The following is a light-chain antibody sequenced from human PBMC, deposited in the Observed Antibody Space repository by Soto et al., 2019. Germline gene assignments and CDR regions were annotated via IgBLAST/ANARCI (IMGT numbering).Light chain of an antibody. J-gene: IGKJ1*01. Sequence: DIQMTQSPSTLSASVGDRVTITCRASQTIPRWLAWYQQKPGKAPKVLIYDASSLESGVPSRFSRSASGTEFTLTISSLQPEDSATYYCQQYNSYSTTFGQGTKVEIK. CDR2: DAS. V-gene: IGKV1-5*01. CDR1: QTIPRW. CDR3: QQYNSYSTT.